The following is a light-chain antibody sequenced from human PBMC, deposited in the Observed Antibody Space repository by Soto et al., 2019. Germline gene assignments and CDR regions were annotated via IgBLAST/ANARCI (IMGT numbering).Light chain of an antibody. J-gene: IGKJ1*01. CDR3: QHYNTSPWT. Sequence: DIQMTQSPSTLSASVGDRVTITCRASRSISSWLAWYQQKPGKAPKVLIYDASSLESGVPSRFSGSGSGTEFTLAISSLQPDDFATYYCQHYNTSPWTFGEGTKVEIK. CDR1: RSISSW. CDR2: DAS. V-gene: IGKV1-5*01.